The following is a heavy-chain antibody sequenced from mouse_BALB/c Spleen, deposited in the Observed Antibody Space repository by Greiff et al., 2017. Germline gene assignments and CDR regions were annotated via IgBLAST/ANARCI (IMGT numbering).Heavy chain of an antibody. V-gene: IGHV1S137*01. CDR3: ARRRDYHGEYFDV. J-gene: IGHJ1*01. Sequence: VKLKESGAELVRPGVSVKISCKGSGYTFTDYAMHWVKQSHAKSLEWIGVISTYYGDASYNQKFKGKATMTVDKSSSTAYMELARLTSEDSAIYYCARRRDYHGEYFDVWGAGTTVTVSS. CDR1: GYTFTDYA. CDR2: ISTYYGDA. D-gene: IGHD2-4*01.